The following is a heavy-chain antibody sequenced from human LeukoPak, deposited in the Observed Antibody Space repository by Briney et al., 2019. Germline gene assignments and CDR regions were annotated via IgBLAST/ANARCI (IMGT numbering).Heavy chain of an antibody. CDR2: ISSSGSTI. Sequence: TGGSLRLSCAASGFTFSSYEMNWVRQAPGKGLEWVSYISSSGSTIYYADSVKGRFTIPRDNAKNSLYLQMNSLRAEDTAVYYCAKSDISGYSYGAFDYWGQGTLVTVSS. V-gene: IGHV3-48*03. D-gene: IGHD5-18*01. CDR3: AKSDISGYSYGAFDY. CDR1: GFTFSSYE. J-gene: IGHJ4*02.